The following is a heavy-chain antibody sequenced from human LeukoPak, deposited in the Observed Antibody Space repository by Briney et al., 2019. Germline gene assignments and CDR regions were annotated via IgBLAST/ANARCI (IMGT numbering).Heavy chain of an antibody. J-gene: IGHJ4*02. CDR1: GFTLSRHW. Sequence: GGSLRLSCAASGFTLSRHWMTWVRQAPGKGLEWVANVKEDATEKNYVDSVKGRFTISRDNAKNSLYLQMNSLRAEDTAVYYCATPLDYYDSSGYHRGGDWGQGTLVTVSS. CDR3: ATPLDYYDSSGYHRGGD. CDR2: VKEDATEK. D-gene: IGHD3-22*01. V-gene: IGHV3-7*03.